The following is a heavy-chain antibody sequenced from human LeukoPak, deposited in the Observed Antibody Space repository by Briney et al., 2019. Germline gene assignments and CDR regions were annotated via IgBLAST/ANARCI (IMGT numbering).Heavy chain of an antibody. V-gene: IGHV4-34*01. Sequence: SETLSLTCDVSGGSFSGYYWTWIRQPPGKGLEWMGEINYSTDPNYNPSLKTRDSISIDTSKNQISVKMRCVSAADTAVYYCARGRNWQTFYHFCMDVWGNGTTVTVSS. J-gene: IGHJ6*03. CDR3: ARGRNWQTFYHFCMDV. CDR2: INYSTDP. D-gene: IGHD1-14*01. CDR1: GGSFSGYY.